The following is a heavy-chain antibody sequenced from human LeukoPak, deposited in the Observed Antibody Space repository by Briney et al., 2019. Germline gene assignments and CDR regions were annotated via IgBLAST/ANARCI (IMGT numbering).Heavy chain of an antibody. Sequence: QPGGSLRLSCAASGFTVSSNYMSRVRQAPGKGLEWVSVIYSGGSTYYADSVKGRFTISRDNSKNTLYLQMNSLRAEDTAVYYCARDSRYYYDRSGKTEDYWGQGTLVTVSS. CDR1: GFTVSSNY. J-gene: IGHJ4*02. CDR2: IYSGGST. D-gene: IGHD3-22*01. V-gene: IGHV3-53*01. CDR3: ARDSRYYYDRSGKTEDY.